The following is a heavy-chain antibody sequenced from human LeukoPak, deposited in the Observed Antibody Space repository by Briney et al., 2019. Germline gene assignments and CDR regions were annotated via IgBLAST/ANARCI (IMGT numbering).Heavy chain of an antibody. Sequence: PGGSPRLSCAASGFTFSSYWMHWVRQAPGKGLVWVSRINGDGSSTTYADSVKGRFTISRDNAKNTLYLQMNSLRAEDTAVYYCARAIAATITDHWGQGTLVTVSS. J-gene: IGHJ4*02. CDR3: ARAIAATITDH. CDR1: GFTFSSYW. CDR2: INGDGSST. D-gene: IGHD6-6*01. V-gene: IGHV3-74*01.